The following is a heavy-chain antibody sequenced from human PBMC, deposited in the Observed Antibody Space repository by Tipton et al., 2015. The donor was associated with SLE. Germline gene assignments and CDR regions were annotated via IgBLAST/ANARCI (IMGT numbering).Heavy chain of an antibody. CDR1: GGSISSHY. Sequence: LRLSCTVSGGSISSHYWSWIRQPPGKGLEWIGYIYYSGSTNYNPSLKSRVTISVDTSKNQFSLKLSSVTAADTAVYYCARDPAVAGTWYFDLWGRGTLVTVSS. CDR3: ARDPAVAGTWYFDL. CDR2: IYYSGST. J-gene: IGHJ2*01. V-gene: IGHV4-59*11. D-gene: IGHD6-19*01.